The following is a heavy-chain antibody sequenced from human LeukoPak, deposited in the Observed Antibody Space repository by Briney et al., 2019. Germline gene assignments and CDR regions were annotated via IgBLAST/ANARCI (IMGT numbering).Heavy chain of an antibody. D-gene: IGHD4-17*01. CDR2: IYHSGST. CDR3: ASGDLYYFDY. V-gene: IGHV4-4*02. CDR1: GGSVSSSNW. J-gene: IGHJ4*02. Sequence: SGTLSLTCAVSGGSVSSSNWWSWVRQPPGKGLEWIGEIYHSGSTNYNPSLKSRVTISIDMSKNQFSLKLSSVTAADTAIYYCASGDLYYFDYWGQGTLVTVSS.